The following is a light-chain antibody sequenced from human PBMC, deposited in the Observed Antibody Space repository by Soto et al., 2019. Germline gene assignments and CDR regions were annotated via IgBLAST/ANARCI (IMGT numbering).Light chain of an antibody. CDR2: EVS. CDR3: SSYTSSSTRV. CDR1: SSDVGSYKY. Sequence: QSVLIQPPSVSGSPGQSVTISCTGTSSDVGSYKYVSWYQHHPGKAPKLMIYEVSNRPSGVSNRFSGSKSGNTASLTISGLQTEDAADYYCSSYTSSSTRVFGTGTKVTVL. J-gene: IGLJ1*01. V-gene: IGLV2-14*01.